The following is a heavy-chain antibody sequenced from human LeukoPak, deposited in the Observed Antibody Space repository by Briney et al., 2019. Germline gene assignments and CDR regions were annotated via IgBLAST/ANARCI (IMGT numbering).Heavy chain of an antibody. Sequence: GASVKVSCKASGGTFSSYAIRWVRQAPGQGLEWMGGIIPIFGTANYAQKFQGRVTITADESTSTAYMELSSLRSEDTAVYYCARALYYYDSSGPLQVNYNWFDPWGQGTLVTVSS. V-gene: IGHV1-69*01. D-gene: IGHD3-22*01. CDR3: ARALYYYDSSGPLQVNYNWFDP. CDR2: IIPIFGTA. J-gene: IGHJ5*02. CDR1: GGTFSSYA.